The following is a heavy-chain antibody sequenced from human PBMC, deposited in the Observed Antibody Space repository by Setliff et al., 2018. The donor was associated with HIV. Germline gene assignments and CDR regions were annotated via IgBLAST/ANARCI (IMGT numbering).Heavy chain of an antibody. CDR3: ARDPNRVLRYFDWLSQGPYFDY. D-gene: IGHD3-9*01. Sequence: GGSLRLSCAASGFTLSSYAMHWVRQAPGKGLEWVAVISYDGSNKYYADSVKGRFTISRDNSKNTLYLQMNSLRAEDTAVYYCARDPNRVLRYFDWLSQGPYFDYWGQGTLVTVSS. CDR1: GFTLSSYA. V-gene: IGHV3-30*04. J-gene: IGHJ4*02. CDR2: ISYDGSNK.